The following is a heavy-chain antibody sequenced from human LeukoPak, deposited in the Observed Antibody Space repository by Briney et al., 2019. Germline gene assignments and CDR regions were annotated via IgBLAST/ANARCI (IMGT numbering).Heavy chain of an antibody. CDR2: IYPGDSDT. D-gene: IGHD3-10*01. V-gene: IGHV5-51*01. Sequence: GESLKISCEGSGYRFTSYWIGWVRQMPGKGLEWMGIIYPGDSDTRYSPSFQGQVTISADKSISTAYLQWSSLKASDTAMYYCARHYYSGSGSINYYFDYWGQGTLVTVSS. CDR3: ARHYYSGSGSINYYFDY. J-gene: IGHJ4*02. CDR1: GYRFTSYW.